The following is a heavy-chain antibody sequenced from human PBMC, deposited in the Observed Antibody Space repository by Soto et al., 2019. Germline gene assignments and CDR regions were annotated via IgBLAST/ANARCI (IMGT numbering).Heavy chain of an antibody. CDR2: IYYSGRT. V-gene: IGHV4-39*01. CDR1: GGSIISTSYY. J-gene: IGHJ5*02. Sequence: QLQLQESGPGLVKPSETLSLTCTVSGGSIISTSYYWGWIRQPPGKGLEWIAIIYYSGRTNYNPSLKSRLTISVVTSKNQFSLKLSYVTAANTAVYFCARSFGVANVRFYPCGQGTLVNVSS. CDR3: ARSFGVANVRFYP. D-gene: IGHD3-3*01.